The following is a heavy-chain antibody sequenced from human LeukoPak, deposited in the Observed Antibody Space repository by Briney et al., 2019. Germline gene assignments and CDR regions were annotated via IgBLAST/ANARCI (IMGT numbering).Heavy chain of an antibody. CDR1: GFTFSSYA. Sequence: PGGSLRLSCAASGFTFSSYAISWVRQPPGKGLEWVSAISGSGGSTYYADSVKGRFTISRDNSKNTLYLQMNSLRAEDTAVYYCAKGAAVIFGVVYNWFDPWGQGTLVTVSS. D-gene: IGHD3-3*01. CDR2: ISGSGGST. V-gene: IGHV3-23*01. J-gene: IGHJ5*02. CDR3: AKGAAVIFGVVYNWFDP.